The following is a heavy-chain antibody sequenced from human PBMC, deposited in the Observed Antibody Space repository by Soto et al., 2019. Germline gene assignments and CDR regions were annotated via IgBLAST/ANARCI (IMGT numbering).Heavy chain of an antibody. Sequence: PGGSLRLSCAASGFTFSSYSMNWVRQAPGKGLEWISYISSSSNTIYYADSAKGRFTISRDNAKNSLYLQMNSLRDEDSAVYSCARAKYSESFTYYYYGMDVWGQGTTVTVSS. CDR2: ISSSSNTI. V-gene: IGHV3-48*02. J-gene: IGHJ6*02. D-gene: IGHD1-26*01. CDR1: GFTFSSYS. CDR3: ARAKYSESFTYYYYGMDV.